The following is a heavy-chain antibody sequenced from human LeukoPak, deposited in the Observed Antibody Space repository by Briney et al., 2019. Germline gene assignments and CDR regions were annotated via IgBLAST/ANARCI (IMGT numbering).Heavy chain of an antibody. V-gene: IGHV3-23*01. J-gene: IGHJ4*02. Sequence: GSLRLSCAASGFTFSAHAMGWVRQAPGKGLEWVSAISGSGASTYYADSVKGRFTISRDNLKDTLYLQMNSLRAEDTAVHYCAKGPLIEVAGTTWDYWGQGTLVAVSS. D-gene: IGHD6-19*01. CDR1: GFTFSAHA. CDR3: AKGPLIEVAGTTWDY. CDR2: ISGSGAST.